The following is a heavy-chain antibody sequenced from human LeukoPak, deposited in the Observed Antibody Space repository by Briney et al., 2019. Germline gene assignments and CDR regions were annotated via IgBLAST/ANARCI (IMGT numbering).Heavy chain of an antibody. CDR1: GFTFRSYA. CDR3: AKALNYDFWSGYPNTEYYFDY. CDR2: ISGSGGST. V-gene: IGHV3-23*01. J-gene: IGHJ4*02. Sequence: PGGSLRLSCAASGFTFRSYAMSWVRQAPGKGLEWVSAISGSGGSTYYADSVKGRFTISRDNSKNTLYLQMNSLRAEDTAVYYCAKALNYDFWSGYPNTEYYFDYWGQGTLVTVSS. D-gene: IGHD3-3*01.